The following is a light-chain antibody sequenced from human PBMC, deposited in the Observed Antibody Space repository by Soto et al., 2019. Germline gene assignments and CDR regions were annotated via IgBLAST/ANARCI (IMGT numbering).Light chain of an antibody. CDR1: QSVSSTY. CDR2: DAS. Sequence: EIVLTQSPGTLSLSPGERATLSCRASQSVSSTYLAWYQQKPGQAPRLLIYDASNRATGIPDRFSGSGSGTDFTLTISRLEPEDFAVYYCQQYGSSPQTFGQGTKVDI. CDR3: QQYGSSPQT. J-gene: IGKJ1*01. V-gene: IGKV3-20*01.